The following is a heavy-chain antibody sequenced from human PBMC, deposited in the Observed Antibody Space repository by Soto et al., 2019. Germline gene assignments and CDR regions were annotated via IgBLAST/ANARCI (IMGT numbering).Heavy chain of an antibody. D-gene: IGHD3-10*01. J-gene: IGHJ6*02. V-gene: IGHV1-69*13. Sequence: SVKVSCKASGGTFSSYAISWVRQAPGQGLEWMGGIIPIFGTANYAQKFQGRVTITADESTSTAYMELSSLRSEDTAVYYCASMYYYGSGSYEYYYGMDVWGQGTTVTVSS. CDR3: ASMYYYGSGSYEYYYGMDV. CDR2: IIPIFGTA. CDR1: GGTFSSYA.